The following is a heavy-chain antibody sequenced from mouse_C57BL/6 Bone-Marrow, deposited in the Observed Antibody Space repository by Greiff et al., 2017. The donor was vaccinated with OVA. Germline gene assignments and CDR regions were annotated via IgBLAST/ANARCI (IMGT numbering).Heavy chain of an antibody. J-gene: IGHJ2*01. CDR1: GFTFSDYG. CDR3: ARSITTDYYFDY. CDR2: ISSGSSTI. V-gene: IGHV5-17*01. Sequence: EVQLKESGGGLVKPGGSLKLSCAASGFTFSDYGMHWVRQAPEKGLEWVAYISSGSSTIYYADTVKGRFTISRDNAKNTLFLQMTSLRSEDTAMYYCARSITTDYYFDYWGQGTTLTVSS. D-gene: IGHD1-1*01.